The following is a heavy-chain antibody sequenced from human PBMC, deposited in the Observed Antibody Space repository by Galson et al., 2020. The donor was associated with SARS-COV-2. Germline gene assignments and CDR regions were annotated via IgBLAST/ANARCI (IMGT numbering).Heavy chain of an antibody. Sequence: SETLSLTCAVSRYSISTTNYWGWVRQPPGKGLEWIGSFYPSGSTYYNPPFKSRVTLSVDTSKNQFSLRLDSVTAADTALYYCARQGVNMIVLVTVPGWYFDLWGRGTLVTVAS. CDR1: RYSISTTNY. J-gene: IGHJ2*01. V-gene: IGHV4-38-2*01. CDR3: ARQGVNMIVLVTVPGWYFDL. D-gene: IGHD3-22*01. CDR2: FYPSGST.